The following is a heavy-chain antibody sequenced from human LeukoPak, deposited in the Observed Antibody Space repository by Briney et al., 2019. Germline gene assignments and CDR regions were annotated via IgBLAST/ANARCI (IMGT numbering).Heavy chain of an antibody. CDR3: AKRLAYTSGGSDYFDY. J-gene: IGHJ4*02. D-gene: IGHD3-10*01. CDR2: ICGSGDTT. CDR1: VLTFNNFA. Sequence: GGSLRLSCAASVLTFNNFAMSWVRQAPGKGLEWVSVICGSGDTTYYADSVKGRFTISRDNSKNTLYLQMNSLRGEDTAVYYCAKRLAYTSGGSDYFDYWGQGTLVTVSS. V-gene: IGHV3-23*01.